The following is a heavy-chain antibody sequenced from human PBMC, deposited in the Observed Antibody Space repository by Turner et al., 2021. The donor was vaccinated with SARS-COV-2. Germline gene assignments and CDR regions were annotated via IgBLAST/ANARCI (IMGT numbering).Heavy chain of an antibody. CDR1: GFNFGDYA. CDR3: AKEGGAGAYCGGDCHSYYGMDV. CDR2: ISWNSGTR. V-gene: IGHV3-9*01. D-gene: IGHD2-21*02. Sequence: EVHLVESGGGLIQPGRSLRLSCAASGFNFGDYAVHWVRQAPGKGLDWVSGISWNSGTRGYADSVKGRFTISRDNAKNSLYLQMNSLRPEDTAMYYCAKEGGAGAYCGGDCHSYYGMDVWGQGTTVTVSS. J-gene: IGHJ6*02.